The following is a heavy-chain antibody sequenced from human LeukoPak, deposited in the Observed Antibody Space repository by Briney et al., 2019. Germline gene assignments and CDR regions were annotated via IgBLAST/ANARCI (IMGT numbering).Heavy chain of an antibody. CDR2: ISGSGGST. CDR3: ATSKGGGFGELLPFDY. Sequence: GGSLRLSCVASGFTFSTYGMSWVRQAPGKGLEWVSAISGSGGSTYYADSVKGRFTISRDNSKNTLYLQMNSLRAEDTAVYYCATSKGGGFGELLPFDYWGQGTLVTVSS. V-gene: IGHV3-23*01. D-gene: IGHD3-10*01. CDR1: GFTFSTYG. J-gene: IGHJ4*02.